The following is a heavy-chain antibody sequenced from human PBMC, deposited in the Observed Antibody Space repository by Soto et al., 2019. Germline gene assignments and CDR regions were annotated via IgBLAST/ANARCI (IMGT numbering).Heavy chain of an antibody. V-gene: IGHV2-5*02. CDR1: GFSLGTSGVG. D-gene: IGHD3-9*01. CDR3: AHSRKSYYDILTGYNY. Sequence: QITLKESGPTLVKPTQTLALTCTFSGFSLGTSGVGVAWNRQPPGKALEWLALIYWDDDKRYSPTLKSRLTITKDTSKNQVVLTMTNMDPGDTATYYCAHSRKSYYDILTGYNYWGQGTLVTVSS. J-gene: IGHJ4*02. CDR2: IYWDDDK.